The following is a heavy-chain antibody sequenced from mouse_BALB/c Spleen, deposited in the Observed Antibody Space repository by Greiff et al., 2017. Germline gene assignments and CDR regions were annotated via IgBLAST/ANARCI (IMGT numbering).Heavy chain of an antibody. V-gene: IGHV3-2*02. J-gene: IGHJ2*01. D-gene: IGHD2-2*01. Sequence: EVKLVESGPGLVKPSQSLSLTCTVTGYSITSDYAWNWIRQFPGNKLEWMGYISYSGSTSYNPSLKSRISITRDTSKNQFFLQLNSVTTEDTATYYCARFYGYDFDYWGQGTTLTVSS. CDR2: ISYSGST. CDR3: ARFYGYDFDY. CDR1: GYSITSDYA.